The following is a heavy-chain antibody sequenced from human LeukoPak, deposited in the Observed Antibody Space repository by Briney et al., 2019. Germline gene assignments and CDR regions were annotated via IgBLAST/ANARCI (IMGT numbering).Heavy chain of an antibody. CDR1: GYSFSTYW. J-gene: IGHJ2*01. Sequence: GESLKISCKGSGYSFSTYWIGWVRQMPGKGLEWMGIIYPGDSDTRHSPSFQGQVTISADKSINTAYLQWSNLKASDTAIYFCARDAIVGATQGYFDLWGRGTLVTVSS. D-gene: IGHD1-26*01. CDR3: ARDAIVGATQGYFDL. CDR2: IYPGDSDT. V-gene: IGHV5-51*01.